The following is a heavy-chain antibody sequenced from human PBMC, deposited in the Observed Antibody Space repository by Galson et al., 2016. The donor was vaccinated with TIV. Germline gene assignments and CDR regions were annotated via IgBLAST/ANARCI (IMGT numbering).Heavy chain of an antibody. Sequence: SVKVSCKASGGTLNSYTISWVRLAPGQGLEWMGRIIPIIGIGNSAKKFQGRVTITADISTSTVYMELSSLRSEDTAVYYCARASSGNYYNAPDIWGQGALVTVSS. D-gene: IGHD3-10*01. CDR1: GGTLNSYT. CDR2: IIPIIGIG. J-gene: IGHJ4*02. CDR3: ARASSGNYYNAPDI. V-gene: IGHV1-69*02.